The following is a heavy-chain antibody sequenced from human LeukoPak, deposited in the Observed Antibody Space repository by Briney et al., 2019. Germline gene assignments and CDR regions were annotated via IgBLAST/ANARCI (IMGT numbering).Heavy chain of an antibody. D-gene: IGHD3-22*01. CDR3: ARKTYYYDTRPAGWFDT. Sequence: GGSLRLSCAASGFTFSSYTMNWVRQAPGKGLEWVSYISSGSSTIYYADSVKGRFTISRDNAKNSLYLQMDSLRAEDTAIYYCARKTYYYDTRPAGWFDTLGQGTLGTVSS. CDR1: GFTFSSYT. J-gene: IGHJ5*02. CDR2: ISSGSSTI. V-gene: IGHV3-48*01.